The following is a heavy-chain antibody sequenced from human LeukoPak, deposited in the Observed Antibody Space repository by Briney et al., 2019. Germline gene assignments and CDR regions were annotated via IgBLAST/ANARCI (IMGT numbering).Heavy chain of an antibody. J-gene: IGHJ6*03. CDR1: GYTFTGYY. CDR3: ARAEYSYYYYYMDV. Sequence: ASVKVSCKASGYTFTGYYMHWVRQAPGQGLEWMGRINPNSGGTNYAQTFQGRVTMTRDTSISTAYMDLSRLRSDDTAVYYCARAEYSYYYYYMDVWGKGTTVTVSS. D-gene: IGHD5-18*01. CDR2: INPNSGGT. V-gene: IGHV1-2*06.